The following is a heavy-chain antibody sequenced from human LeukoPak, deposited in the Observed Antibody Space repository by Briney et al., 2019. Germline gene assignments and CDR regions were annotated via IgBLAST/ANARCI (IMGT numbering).Heavy chain of an antibody. CDR2: TNAGNGNT. V-gene: IGHV1-3*01. D-gene: IGHD6-13*01. J-gene: IGHJ5*02. CDR3: ARGYSSSWFSQYNWFDP. Sequence: ASVKVSCKASGYTFTSYAMHWVRQAPGQRLEWMGWTNAGNGNTKYSQKFQGRVTITRDTSASTAYMELRSLRSDDTAVYYCARGYSSSWFSQYNWFDPWGQGTLVTVSS. CDR1: GYTFTSYA.